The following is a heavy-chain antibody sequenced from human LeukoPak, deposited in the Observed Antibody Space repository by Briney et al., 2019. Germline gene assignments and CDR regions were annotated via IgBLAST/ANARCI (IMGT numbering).Heavy chain of an antibody. CDR3: ARGANQIAAAVVDY. CDR1: GGSISSYY. Sequence: SETLSLTCTVSGGSISSYYWSWIRQPPGKGLEWIGYIYYSGSTNYNPSLKSRVTISVDTSKNQFSLRLSSVTAADTAVYYCARGANQIAAAVVDYWGQGTLVTVSS. J-gene: IGHJ4*02. CDR2: IYYSGST. V-gene: IGHV4-59*01. D-gene: IGHD6-13*01.